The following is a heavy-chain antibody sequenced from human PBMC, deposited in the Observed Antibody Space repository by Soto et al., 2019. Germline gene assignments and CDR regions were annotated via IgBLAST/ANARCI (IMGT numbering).Heavy chain of an antibody. J-gene: IGHJ5*02. Sequence: EVQLVESGGGLVKPGGSLTLSCAASGFTFTYAWMNWVRQAPGTGLEWVGRIKSKTAGGTTDYTAPVKGRFTISRDDSKNTLFLQMNSLKAEDTDVYYCATDGGAWGQGTLVTVSS. CDR2: IKSKTAGGTT. CDR3: ATDGGA. D-gene: IGHD3-10*01. CDR1: GFTFTYAW. V-gene: IGHV3-15*07.